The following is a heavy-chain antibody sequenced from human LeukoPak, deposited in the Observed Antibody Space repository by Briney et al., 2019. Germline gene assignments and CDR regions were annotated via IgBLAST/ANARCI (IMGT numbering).Heavy chain of an antibody. CDR1: GFTFSFYG. D-gene: IGHD2-2*01. V-gene: IGHV3-30*02. CDR3: AKDPYSYCTSTSCSSRFDP. CDR2: IRYDASNK. Sequence: PGGSLRLSCATSGFTFSFYGMHWVRQAPGKGLEWVAFIRYDASNKYYADSVKVRFTISRDNSKNTLYLQMNSLGAEDTAVYYCAKDPYSYCTSTSCSSRFDPWGQGTLVTDSS. J-gene: IGHJ5*02.